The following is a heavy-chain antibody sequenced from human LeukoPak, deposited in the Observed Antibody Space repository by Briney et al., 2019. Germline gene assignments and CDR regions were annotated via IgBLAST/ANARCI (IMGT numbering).Heavy chain of an antibody. CDR2: INAYNGNT. V-gene: IGHV1-18*01. CDR1: GYAFTSYG. J-gene: IGHJ6*03. CDR3: ARDIGVVQDYYYYYMDV. D-gene: IGHD3-3*01. Sequence: GASVKLPCKASGYAFTSYGISWVRNAHGQGLEWMGCINAYNGNTNYAQKLQGRVTMTTDTSTSTSYMELRSLRSDDTAVYYCARDIGVVQDYYYYYMDVWGKGTTVTVSS.